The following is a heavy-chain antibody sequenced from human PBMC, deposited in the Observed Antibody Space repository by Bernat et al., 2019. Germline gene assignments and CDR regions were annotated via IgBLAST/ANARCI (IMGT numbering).Heavy chain of an antibody. CDR2: FDPEDGET. CDR3: ATVYDYVWAPTYNWFDP. J-gene: IGHJ5*02. D-gene: IGHD3-16*01. Sequence: QVQLVQSGAEVKKPGASVKVSCKVSGYTLTELSMHWVRQAPGKGLEWMGGFDPEDGETIYAQKFQGRVTRTEDTSTDTAYMELSSLRSEDTAVYYCATVYDYVWAPTYNWFDPWGQGTLVTVSS. CDR1: GYTLTELS. V-gene: IGHV1-24*01.